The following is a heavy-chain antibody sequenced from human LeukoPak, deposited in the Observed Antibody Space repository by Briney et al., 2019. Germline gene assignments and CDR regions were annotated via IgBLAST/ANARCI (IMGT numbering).Heavy chain of an antibody. D-gene: IGHD1-26*01. CDR1: GFTFSSYS. J-gene: IGHJ5*02. CDR3: ARGSGSYSFNLLGFDP. Sequence: PGGSLRLSCAASGFTFSSYSMNWVRQAPGRGLEWVSYISSSSSTIYYADSVKGRFTISRDNAKNSLYLQMNSLRAEDTAVYYCARGSGSYSFNLLGFDPWGRGTLVTVSS. V-gene: IGHV3-48*01. CDR2: ISSSSSTI.